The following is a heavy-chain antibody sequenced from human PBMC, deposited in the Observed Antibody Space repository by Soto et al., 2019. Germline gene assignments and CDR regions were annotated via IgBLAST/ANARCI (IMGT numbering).Heavy chain of an antibody. CDR2: ITESGGGT. CDR3: GRFVIDRAAADWGRPMDV. Sequence: EVQLLESGAGLVQPGGSLRLSGAASGFTFSSHVMTWVRQGTGKGLEWVSTITESGGGTYYADSVKGRFAVSRDNSKDTLYLQMTSLRAEDTAVYYCGRFVIDRAAADWGRPMDVWGLGTTVTVSS. CDR1: GFTFSSHV. V-gene: IGHV3-23*01. J-gene: IGHJ6*02. D-gene: IGHD6-13*01.